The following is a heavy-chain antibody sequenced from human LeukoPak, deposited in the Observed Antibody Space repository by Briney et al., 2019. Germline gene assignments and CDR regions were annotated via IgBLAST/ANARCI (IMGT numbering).Heavy chain of an antibody. CDR1: GGSFSGYY. CDR2: INHSGST. J-gene: IGHJ5*02. CDR3: ARVYCSGGSCYLPLYNWFDP. Sequence: PSETLSLTCAVYGGSFSGYYWSWIRQPPGKGLEWIGEINHSGSTNYNPSLKSRVTISVDTSKNQFSLKLSSVTAADTAVYYCARVYCSGGSCYLPLYNWFDPWGQGTLVTVSS. D-gene: IGHD2-15*01. V-gene: IGHV4-34*01.